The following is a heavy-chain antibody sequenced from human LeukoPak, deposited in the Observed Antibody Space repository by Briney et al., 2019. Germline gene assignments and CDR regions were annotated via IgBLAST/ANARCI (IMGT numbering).Heavy chain of an antibody. CDR3: AREFPYYYDSSGYLYYFDY. D-gene: IGHD3-22*01. J-gene: IGHJ4*02. V-gene: IGHV3-7*01. Sequence: PGGSLRLSCAASGFTFSSYWMSWVRQAPGKGLEWVANIKQDGSEKYYVDSVKGRFTISRDNAKNSLYLKMNSLRAEDTAVYYCAREFPYYYDSSGYLYYFDYWGQGTLVTVSS. CDR2: IKQDGSEK. CDR1: GFTFSSYW.